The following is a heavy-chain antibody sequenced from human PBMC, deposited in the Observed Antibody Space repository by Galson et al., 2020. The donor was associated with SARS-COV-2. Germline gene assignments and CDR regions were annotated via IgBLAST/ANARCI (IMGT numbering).Heavy chain of an antibody. V-gene: IGHV3-7*01. J-gene: IGHJ1*01. CDR1: GFSFSNYW. D-gene: IGHD3-3*01. CDR3: ARGSIYYDFWSGRAEYFQH. Sequence: ESLKISCRGSGFSFSNYWMNWVRQAPGKGLEWVANIKQDGSEKFYVESVKGRFTVSRDNTQNSLYLQMNNLRVEDTAVYFCARGSIYYDFWSGRAEYFQHWGQGTLVTLSS. CDR2: IKQDGSEK.